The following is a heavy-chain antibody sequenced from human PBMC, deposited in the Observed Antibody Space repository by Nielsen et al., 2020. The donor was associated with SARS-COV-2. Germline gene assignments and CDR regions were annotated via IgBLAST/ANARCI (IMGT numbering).Heavy chain of an antibody. CDR1: GGPIRSGGYY. CDR2: IYFSGRT. J-gene: IGHJ6*02. V-gene: IGHV4-31*03. Sequence: TFTVSGGPIRSGGYYWCWILHHPGKGLVWIGFIYFSGRTCYNPSLKSRVTTSVDTSKNQFSLRLRSVTAADTAVYYCTRESSGYDHYNYGMDVWGQGTTVTVSS. CDR3: TRESSGYDHYNYGMDV. D-gene: IGHD5-12*01.